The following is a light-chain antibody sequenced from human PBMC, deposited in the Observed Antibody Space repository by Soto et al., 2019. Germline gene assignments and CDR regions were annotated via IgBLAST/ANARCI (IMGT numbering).Light chain of an antibody. Sequence: QSALTQPPSASGSPGQSVTISCTGTKSDIGVYDFVSWYQHYPGKAPRLLIYEVVQRPSGVPDRFSGSKSGNTASLTVSGLQAADEADYFCKSYAGSNNYVFGSGTKLTVL. CDR3: KSYAGSNNYV. V-gene: IGLV2-8*01. CDR1: KSDIGVYDF. J-gene: IGLJ1*01. CDR2: EVV.